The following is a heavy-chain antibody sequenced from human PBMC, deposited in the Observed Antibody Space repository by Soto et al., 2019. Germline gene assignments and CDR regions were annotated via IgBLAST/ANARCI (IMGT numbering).Heavy chain of an antibody. CDR2: ISSSGSTI. CDR1: GFTFSSYE. J-gene: IGHJ4*02. CDR3: ARDLRGSYAYGKD. Sequence: EVQLVESGGGLVQPGGSLRLSCAASGFTFSSYEMNWVRQAPGKGLEWVSYISSSGSTIYYADSVKGRFTISRDNAENSLYLQMNSLRAEDTAVYYCARDLRGSYAYGKDWGQGTLVTVSS. V-gene: IGHV3-48*03. D-gene: IGHD1-26*01.